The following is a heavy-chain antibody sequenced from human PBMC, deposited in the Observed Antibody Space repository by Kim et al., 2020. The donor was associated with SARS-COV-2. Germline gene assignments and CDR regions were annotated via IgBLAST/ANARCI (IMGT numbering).Heavy chain of an antibody. J-gene: IGHJ4*02. Sequence: PSLKSRVTISVDTSKNQFSLKLSSVTAADTAVYYCAREDILTGYYLIDYWGQGTLVTVSS. V-gene: IGHV4-39*07. CDR3: AREDILTGYYLIDY. D-gene: IGHD3-9*01.